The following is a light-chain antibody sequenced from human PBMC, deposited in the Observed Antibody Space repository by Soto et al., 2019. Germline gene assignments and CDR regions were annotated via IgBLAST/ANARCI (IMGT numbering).Light chain of an antibody. V-gene: IGKV3-20*01. Sequence: WTPSPGTLSLSPGERAPLSCRASQSVSSSYLAWYQQKPGQAPRLLIYGASNRATGIPDRFSGSGSGTDFTLTINRLEPEDFAVYYCQQYGSSITFGQGRRLAI. CDR3: QQYGSSIT. CDR1: QSVSSSY. CDR2: GAS. J-gene: IGKJ5*01.